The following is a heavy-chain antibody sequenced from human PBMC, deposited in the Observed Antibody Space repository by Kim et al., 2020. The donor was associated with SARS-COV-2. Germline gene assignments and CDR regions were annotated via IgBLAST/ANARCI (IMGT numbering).Heavy chain of an antibody. Sequence: RFTISRDNAKNSLYLQMNSLRAEDTALYYCAKAEYYYDSSGSLGSVSFDYWGQGTLVTVSS. V-gene: IGHV3-9*01. J-gene: IGHJ4*02. CDR3: AKAEYYYDSSGSLGSVSFDY. D-gene: IGHD3-22*01.